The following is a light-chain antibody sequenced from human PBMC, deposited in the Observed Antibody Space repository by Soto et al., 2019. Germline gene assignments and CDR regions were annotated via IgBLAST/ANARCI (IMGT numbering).Light chain of an antibody. Sequence: EILLTQSPGTLSLSPGERATLFCRASQSVSRSYLAWYQQKPGQAPSLLIFAASSRAAGIPKRFSGAGSGTDFTLTISRLEPEDFAVYYCQQYGKSPLSFGGGIKVEIK. V-gene: IGKV3-20*01. J-gene: IGKJ4*01. CDR1: QSVSRSY. CDR3: QQYGKSPLS. CDR2: AAS.